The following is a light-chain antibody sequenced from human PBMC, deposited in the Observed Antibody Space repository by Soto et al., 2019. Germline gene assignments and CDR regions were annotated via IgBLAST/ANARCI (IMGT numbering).Light chain of an antibody. Sequence: QLVLTQSPSASASLGASVKLTCTLSTGHSTYAITWHQQQPGRGPRYLMTLNSDGSHTKGDGIPDRFSGSNSGADRYLTISSLQSEDEADYYCQTWGAGIGVFGGGTKVTVL. CDR1: TGHSTYA. J-gene: IGLJ2*01. CDR3: QTWGAGIGV. V-gene: IGLV4-69*01. CDR2: LNSDGSH.